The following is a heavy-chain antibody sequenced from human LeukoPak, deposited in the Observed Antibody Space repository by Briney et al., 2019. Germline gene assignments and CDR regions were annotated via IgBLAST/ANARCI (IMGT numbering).Heavy chain of an antibody. Sequence: PGRSLRLSCAASGFTFDDYAMHWVRQAPGKGLEWVSGIGWNSGSIGYADSVKGRFTISRDNAKNSLYLQMNSLRAEDTALYYCAKGYSSSSQGSKVGYFDYWGQGTLVTVSS. CDR3: AKGYSSSSQGSKVGYFDY. CDR2: IGWNSGSI. J-gene: IGHJ4*02. V-gene: IGHV3-9*01. D-gene: IGHD6-6*01. CDR1: GFTFDDYA.